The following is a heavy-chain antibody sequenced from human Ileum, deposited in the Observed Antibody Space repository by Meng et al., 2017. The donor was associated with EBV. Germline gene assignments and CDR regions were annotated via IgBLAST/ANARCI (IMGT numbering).Heavy chain of an antibody. CDR2: AHQRGNH. Sequence: WIPPPRGLGLEVIGTAHQRGNHNYNPSLKSPQTLAADTSKNHFSLRMSSVTAADTAVYYCARQGLLSTSGWIDSWGQGALVPSPQ. J-gene: IGHJ5*01. V-gene: IGHV4-39*01. D-gene: IGHD2-15*01. CDR3: ARQGLLSTSGWIDS.